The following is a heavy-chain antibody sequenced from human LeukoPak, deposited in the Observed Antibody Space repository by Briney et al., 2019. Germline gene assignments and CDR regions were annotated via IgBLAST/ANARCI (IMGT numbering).Heavy chain of an antibody. Sequence: SETLSLTCAVDGGSFSGYYWSWIRHPPGKGLEWIGEINHSGSTNSNPSLKSRVTISVDTSKTKFSLKLSSVTAADTGVYYCARGLGIAVAGYIDYWGQGTLVTVSS. J-gene: IGHJ4*01. V-gene: IGHV4-34*01. CDR3: ARGLGIAVAGYIDY. CDR2: INHSGST. CDR1: GGSFSGYY. D-gene: IGHD6-19*01.